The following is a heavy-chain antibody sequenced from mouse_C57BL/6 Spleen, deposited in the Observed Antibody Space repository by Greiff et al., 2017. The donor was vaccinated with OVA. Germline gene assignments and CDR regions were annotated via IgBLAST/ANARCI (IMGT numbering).Heavy chain of an antibody. V-gene: IGHV1-50*01. D-gene: IGHD1-1*01. CDR3: ARSTTVVAPAY. CDR1: GYTFTSYW. CDR2: IDPSDSYT. Sequence: QVQLQQSGAELVKPGASVKLSCKASGYTFTSYWMQWVKQRPGQGLEWIGEIDPSDSYTNYNQKFKGKATLTVDTSSSTAYMQLSSLTSEDSAVYYCARSTTVVAPAYWGQGTLVTVSA. J-gene: IGHJ3*01.